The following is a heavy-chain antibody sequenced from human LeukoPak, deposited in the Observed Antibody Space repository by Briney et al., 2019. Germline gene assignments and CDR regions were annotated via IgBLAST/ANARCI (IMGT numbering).Heavy chain of an antibody. D-gene: IGHD3-9*01. CDR3: ARARSVTGYYIH. Sequence: ASVTVSCTASGYTFTSYGISWVRQAPGQGLEWMGWISAYNGNTNYAQKLQGRVTMTTDTSTSTAYMELRSLRSDDTAVYYCARARSVTGYYIHWGQGTLVSVSS. V-gene: IGHV1-18*01. CDR1: GYTFTSYG. CDR2: ISAYNGNT. J-gene: IGHJ4*02.